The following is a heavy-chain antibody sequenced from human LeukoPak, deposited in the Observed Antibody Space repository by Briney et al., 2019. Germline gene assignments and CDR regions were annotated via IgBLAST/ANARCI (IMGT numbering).Heavy chain of an antibody. CDR2: IDGDDGKT. Sequence: GASVKVSCKASGYSFTHYCLHWVRQAPGQRLEWMGCIDGDDGKTQYSQKFHGRITITRDTSANTGYIEVSSLRSEDTAVYFCVRGGPNPSGWLLDNWGQGTLVTVSS. CDR3: VRGGPNPSGWLLDN. CDR1: GYSFTHYC. J-gene: IGHJ4*02. D-gene: IGHD6-19*01. V-gene: IGHV1-3*01.